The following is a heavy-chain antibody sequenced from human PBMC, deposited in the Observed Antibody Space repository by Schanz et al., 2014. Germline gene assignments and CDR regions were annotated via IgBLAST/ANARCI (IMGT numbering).Heavy chain of an antibody. CDR3: ARANYRRKINFDY. Sequence: QVQLVESGGGVVQPGTSLRLSCAASGFTFSSYGMHWVRQAPGKGLEWVAAMSYDGSIKYYADSVKGRFTMSRDNSKNTLYLQMNSLRAEDTAVYYCARANYRRKINFDYWGRGTLVTVSS. CDR1: GFTFSSYG. J-gene: IGHJ4*02. CDR2: MSYDGSIK. V-gene: IGHV3-33*01. D-gene: IGHD3-10*01.